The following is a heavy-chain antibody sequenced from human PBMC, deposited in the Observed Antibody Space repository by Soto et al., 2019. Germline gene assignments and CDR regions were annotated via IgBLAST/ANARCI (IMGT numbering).Heavy chain of an antibody. CDR1: GGSIRGYY. D-gene: IGHD3-16*01. V-gene: IGHV4-59*01. Sequence: SETLSLTCTVSGGSIRGYYWTWIRQSPGRGLEWLGFISDSGKTDSDASLKGRLAISLDTSRSQFSLSLTSVAAADTALYYCVRGRASYGEWDYYDYWGQGALVTVS. CDR2: ISDSGKT. J-gene: IGHJ4*02. CDR3: VRGRASYGEWDYYDY.